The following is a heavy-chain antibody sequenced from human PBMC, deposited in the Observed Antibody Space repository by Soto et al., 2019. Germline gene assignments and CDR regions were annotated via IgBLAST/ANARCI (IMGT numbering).Heavy chain of an antibody. CDR2: MNPDSGST. Sequence: QVQFVQSGAEVKKPCASVKVSCKPSGYPFTSYHVNRVRQAPRQGLEWMGWMNPDSGSTDYALKFQGRLTMTRNTSMSTAYLALRSLTSEDTAIYYCARGRFISKGYDSGWYIAHWGQGTQVIVSS. V-gene: IGHV1-8*01. CDR1: GYPFTSYH. J-gene: IGHJ5*02. CDR3: ARGRFISKGYDSGWYIAH. D-gene: IGHD6-19*01.